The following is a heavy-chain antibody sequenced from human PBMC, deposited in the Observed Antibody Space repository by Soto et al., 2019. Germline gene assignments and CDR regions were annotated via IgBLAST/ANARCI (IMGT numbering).Heavy chain of an antibody. CDR2: IWYDGSNK. D-gene: IGHD2-2*01. Sequence: SLRLSCAASGFTFSSYGMHWVRQAPGKGLEWVAVIWYDGSNKYYADSVKGRFTISRDNSKNTLYLQMNSLRAEDTAVYYCARGSLSYCSSTSCYPYYGMDVWGQGTTVTVSS. CDR1: GFTFSSYG. CDR3: ARGSLSYCSSTSCYPYYGMDV. J-gene: IGHJ6*02. V-gene: IGHV3-33*08.